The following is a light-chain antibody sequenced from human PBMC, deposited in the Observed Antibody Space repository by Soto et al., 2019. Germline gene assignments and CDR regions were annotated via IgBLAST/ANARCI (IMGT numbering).Light chain of an antibody. CDR2: EVS. Sequence: QSALTQPASVSGSPGQSITISCTGTSSDIGGYNYVSWYQQHPGKAPKLMIYEVSNRPSGVSNRFSGSKSGNTASLTISGLQAEDEADYYCSSYTSNNTVLFAGGTKLTVL. V-gene: IGLV2-14*01. J-gene: IGLJ2*01. CDR1: SSDIGGYNY. CDR3: SSYTSNNTVL.